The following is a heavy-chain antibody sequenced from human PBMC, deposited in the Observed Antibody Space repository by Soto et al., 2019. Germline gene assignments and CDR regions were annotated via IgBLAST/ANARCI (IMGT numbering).Heavy chain of an antibody. CDR1: GFSLTSGVG. CDR3: AHIDPEIVTVGGHGGFDY. D-gene: IGHD5-12*01. V-gene: IGHV2-5*02. CDR2: IYWDDDK. J-gene: IGHJ4*02. Sequence: QITLKESGPTLVRPPQTLTLTCTFSGFSLTSGVGVGWIRQPPGKALEWLALIYWDDDKRYSPSLKNRLTITKNTSKHQVVHTMTNVGPVDTATYFCAHIDPEIVTVGGHGGFDYWGQGTQVTVSS.